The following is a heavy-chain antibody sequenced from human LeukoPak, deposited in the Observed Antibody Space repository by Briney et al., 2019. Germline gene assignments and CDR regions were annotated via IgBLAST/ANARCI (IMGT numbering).Heavy chain of an antibody. Sequence: ASVKVSCKASGYTFTGYYMHWVRQAPGQGLEWMGWISAYNGNTNYAQKLQGRVTMTTDTSTSTAYMELRSLRSDDTAVYYCARDVGIQLWPQDYWGQGTLVTVSS. D-gene: IGHD5-18*01. V-gene: IGHV1-18*04. CDR1: GYTFTGYY. CDR3: ARDVGIQLWPQDY. J-gene: IGHJ4*02. CDR2: ISAYNGNT.